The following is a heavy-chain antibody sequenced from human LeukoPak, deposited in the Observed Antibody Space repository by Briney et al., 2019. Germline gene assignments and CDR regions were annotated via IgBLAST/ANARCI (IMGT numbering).Heavy chain of an antibody. CDR2: IYYSGST. CDR1: GGSISSYY. CDR3: ARTYGSGGYQRFDP. Sequence: SETLSLTCTVSGGSISSYYWSWIRQSPGKGLEWIGYIYYSGSTNYNPSLKSRVTMSVDTSKNQFSLRLSSVTAADTAVYYCARTYGSGGYQRFDPWGQGTLVTVSS. J-gene: IGHJ5*02. D-gene: IGHD3-10*01. V-gene: IGHV4-59*01.